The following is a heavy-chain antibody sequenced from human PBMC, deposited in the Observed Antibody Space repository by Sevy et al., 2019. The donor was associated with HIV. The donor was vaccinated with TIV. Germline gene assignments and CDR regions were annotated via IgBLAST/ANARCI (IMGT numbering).Heavy chain of an antibody. CDR2: ISGSGGST. CDR3: AKDMGYCSGGGSRCYYYGMDV. Sequence: GGSLRLSCAASGFTFSSYDMSWVRQAPGKGLEWVSAISGSGGSTYYADSVKGRFTISRDNSKNTLYLQMNSLRAEDTAVYYCAKDMGYCSGGGSRCYYYGMDVWGQGTTVTVSS. V-gene: IGHV3-23*01. D-gene: IGHD2-15*01. CDR1: GFTFSSYD. J-gene: IGHJ6*02.